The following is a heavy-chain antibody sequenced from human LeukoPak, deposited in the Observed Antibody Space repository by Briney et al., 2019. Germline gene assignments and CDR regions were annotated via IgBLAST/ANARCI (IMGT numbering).Heavy chain of an antibody. J-gene: IGHJ6*02. CDR3: ARSPYSNPYYYYGVVV. Sequence: PGGSLRLSCAASGFTFSSYEMNWVRQAPGKGLEWISKISRSGSDIDYADSVEGRFIFTRDNAKNSLYLQMNSLRAEDTAVYYCARSPYSNPYYYYGVVVWGQGTTVTVSS. D-gene: IGHD4-11*01. V-gene: IGHV3-48*03. CDR1: GFTFSSYE. CDR2: ISRSGSDI.